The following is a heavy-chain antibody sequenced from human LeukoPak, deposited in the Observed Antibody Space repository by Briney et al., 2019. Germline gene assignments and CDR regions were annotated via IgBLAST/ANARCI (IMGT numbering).Heavy chain of an antibody. V-gene: IGHV3-48*03. CDR2: ISSGGRSI. CDR1: GFTFSSYH. CDR3: ARLAYLAFDI. D-gene: IGHD2-21*01. Sequence: GGSLRLSCAASGFTFSSYHMNWVRQAPGKGLEWVLYISSGGRSIYYADSVKGRFTISRDNAKNSLYLQMNNLRAEDTAVYYCARLAYLAFDIWGQGTMVTVSS. J-gene: IGHJ3*02.